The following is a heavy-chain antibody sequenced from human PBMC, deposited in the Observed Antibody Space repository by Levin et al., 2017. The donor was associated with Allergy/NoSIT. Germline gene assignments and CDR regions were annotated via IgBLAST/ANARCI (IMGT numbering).Heavy chain of an antibody. CDR2: IYYSGST. V-gene: IGHV4-39*01. D-gene: IGHD5-18*01. CDR1: GGSFSSSSYY. Sequence: SETLSLTCTVSGGSFSSSSYYWGWIRQPPGKGLEWIGSIYYSGSTYYNPSLKSRVTISVDTSKNQFSLKLSSVTAADTAVYYCARRTYTTIFDYWGQGTLVTVSS. J-gene: IGHJ4*02. CDR3: ARRTYTTIFDY.